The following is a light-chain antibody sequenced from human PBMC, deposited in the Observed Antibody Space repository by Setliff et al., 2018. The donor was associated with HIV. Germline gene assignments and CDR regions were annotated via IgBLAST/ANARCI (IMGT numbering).Light chain of an antibody. V-gene: IGLV6-57*01. J-gene: IGLJ1*01. CDR3: GSFVTASTYL. Sequence: NFMLTQPHSVSESPGKTVTISCTRTSGSIASNYVQWYQQRPGSSPTTVIYEDNQRPSGVPDRFSGSIDSSSNSASLTISGLQPEDEADYYCGSFVTASTYLFGTGTKVTVL. CDR1: SGSIASNY. CDR2: EDN.